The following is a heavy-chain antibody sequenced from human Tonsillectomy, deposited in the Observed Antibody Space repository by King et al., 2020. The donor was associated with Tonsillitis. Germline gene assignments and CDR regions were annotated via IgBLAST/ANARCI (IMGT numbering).Heavy chain of an antibody. Sequence: QLVQSGGGLVQPGGSLRLSCAASGFTFSSSAMAWVRQAPGKGLEWVSGISGSGGSTYYADSVKGRFTIPRDNSKNTLYLQMNILGAEDTALYYCAKVVSTAMVYYFDYWGQGTLVTVSS. CDR2: ISGSGGST. CDR1: GFTFSSSA. J-gene: IGHJ4*02. V-gene: IGHV3-23*04. CDR3: AKVVSTAMVYYFDY. D-gene: IGHD5-18*01.